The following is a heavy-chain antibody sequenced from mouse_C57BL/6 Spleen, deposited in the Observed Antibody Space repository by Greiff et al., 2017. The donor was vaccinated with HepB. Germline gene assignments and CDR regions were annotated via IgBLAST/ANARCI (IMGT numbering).Heavy chain of an antibody. V-gene: IGHV1-64*01. CDR1: GYTFTSYW. Sequence: VQLQQPGAELVKPGASVKLSCKASGYTFTSYWMHWVKQRPGQGLEWIGMIHPNSGSTNYNEKFKSKATLTVDKSSSTAYMQLSSLTSEDSAFYCCARSYDYAWFAYWGQGTLVTVSA. CDR3: ARSYDYAWFAY. CDR2: IHPNSGST. D-gene: IGHD2-4*01. J-gene: IGHJ3*01.